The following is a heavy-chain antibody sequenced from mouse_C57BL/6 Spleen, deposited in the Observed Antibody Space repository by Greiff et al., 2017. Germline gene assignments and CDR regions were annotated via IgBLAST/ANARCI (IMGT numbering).Heavy chain of an antibody. CDR2: INPNNGGT. Sequence: EVQLQQSGPELVKPGASVKISCKASGYTFTDYYMNWVKQSHGKSLEWIGDINPNNGGTSYNQKFKGKATLTVDKSSSTAYMELRSLTSEDSAVYYCARWGIYYDYDGFAYWGQGTLVTVSA. CDR3: ARWGIYYDYDGFAY. CDR1: GYTFTDYY. D-gene: IGHD2-4*01. V-gene: IGHV1-26*01. J-gene: IGHJ3*01.